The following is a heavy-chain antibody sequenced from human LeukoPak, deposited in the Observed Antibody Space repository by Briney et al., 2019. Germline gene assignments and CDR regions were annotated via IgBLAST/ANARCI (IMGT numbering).Heavy chain of an antibody. V-gene: IGHV3-30-3*02. CDR3: TEERDRDGYFRY. CDR2: TSYDGSDK. D-gene: IGHD2-8*01. Sequence: RGSLRHSRAASGFTFSNSAMHWVRQAPGKGLEWRTFTSYDGSDKYYADAAKGRFTISRDNSKNTLYLEMSSLGLQDTAVYYCTEERDRDGYFRYWGQGTLGTVSS. CDR1: GFTFSNSA. J-gene: IGHJ1*01.